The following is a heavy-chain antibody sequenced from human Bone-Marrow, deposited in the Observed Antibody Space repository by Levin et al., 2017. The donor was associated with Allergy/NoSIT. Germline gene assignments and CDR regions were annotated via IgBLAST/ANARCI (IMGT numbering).Heavy chain of an antibody. CDR3: ARESFGGTCAY. D-gene: IGHD3-10*01. CDR2: IIPMIGGG. V-gene: IGHV1-69*08. J-gene: IGHJ4*02. CDR1: GGTLNSYT. Sequence: GGSLRLSCKASGGTLNSYTFSWVRQAPGQGLEWMGRIIPMIGGGDYAQKFQDRVTITADKSTSTIYMEISSLRSEDTAVYYCARESFGGTCAYWGQGTLVTVSS.